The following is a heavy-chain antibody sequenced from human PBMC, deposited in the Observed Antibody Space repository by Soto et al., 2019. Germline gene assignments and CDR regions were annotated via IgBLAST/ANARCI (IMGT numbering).Heavy chain of an antibody. CDR2: IIPIFGTA. V-gene: IGHV1-69*06. CDR1: GGSFSSYA. J-gene: IGHJ3*02. Sequence: SVKVSCKASGGSFSSYAISWVRQAPVQGLEWMGGIIPIFGTATYAQKFQGRVTIIADKSTSTAYMELSSLRSEDTAVYYCARAGPVAGNHAFDIWGQGTLVTVSS. D-gene: IGHD6-19*01. CDR3: ARAGPVAGNHAFDI.